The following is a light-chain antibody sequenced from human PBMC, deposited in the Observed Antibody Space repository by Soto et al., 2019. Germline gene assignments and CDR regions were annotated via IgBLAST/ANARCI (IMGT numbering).Light chain of an antibody. J-gene: IGKJ1*01. CDR2: DAS. CDR3: QQYDSSSQT. CDR1: QSVSSSY. Sequence: DMVLTQSPGTLSLSPMEIASLAFMASQSVSSSYLAWYQQKPGQAPKRLIYDASSRTTGIPERFSGSGSGTDFSLTISRPEPEDFAADYCQQYDSSSQTFGHGTKVDIK. V-gene: IGKV3-20*01.